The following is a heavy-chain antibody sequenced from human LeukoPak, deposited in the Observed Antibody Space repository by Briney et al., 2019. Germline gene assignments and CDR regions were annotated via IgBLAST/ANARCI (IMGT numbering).Heavy chain of an antibody. CDR2: IYYSGST. Sequence: PSETLSLTCTVSGGSISSATYSWSWIRQPAGKGLEWIGSIYYSGSTYYNPSLKSRVTISVDTSKNQFSLKLSSVTAADTAVYYCARRGSSWYYYYMDVWGKGTTVTVSS. V-gene: IGHV4-39*01. J-gene: IGHJ6*03. CDR1: GGSISSATYS. D-gene: IGHD6-13*01. CDR3: ARRGSSWYYYYMDV.